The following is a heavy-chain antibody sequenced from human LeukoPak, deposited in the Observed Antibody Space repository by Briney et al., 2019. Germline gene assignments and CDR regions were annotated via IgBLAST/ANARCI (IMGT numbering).Heavy chain of an antibody. J-gene: IGHJ6*02. CDR2: IIPVLNIT. V-gene: IGHV1-69*04. Sequence: SVKVSCKASGGTFSSSAITWVRQAPGQGLEWMGRIIPVLNITNYAQKFQGRVTITADTSTSTAYMELSSPRSEETAVYYCARDQGLTAPPPYGLDVWGQGTTVTVSS. CDR3: ARDQGLTAPPPYGLDV. CDR1: GGTFSSSA. D-gene: IGHD5-18*01.